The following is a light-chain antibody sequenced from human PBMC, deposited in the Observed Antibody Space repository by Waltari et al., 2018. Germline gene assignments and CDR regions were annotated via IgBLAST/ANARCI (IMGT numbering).Light chain of an antibody. V-gene: IGKV2-28*01. J-gene: IGKJ2*01. Sequence: DIVMTQSPLSLPVTPGERASISCRSSQSLLHSNGYNSLDWYLQKPGQSPQLLIYLGSNRASGVPDRFSGSGSGTDFTLKISRVEAEDVGVYYCMQALQTPYTFGQGTKLEIK. CDR2: LGS. CDR1: QSLLHSNGYNS. CDR3: MQALQTPYT.